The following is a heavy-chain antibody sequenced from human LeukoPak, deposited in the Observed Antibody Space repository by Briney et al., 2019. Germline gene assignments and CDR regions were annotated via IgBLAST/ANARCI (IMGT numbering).Heavy chain of an antibody. CDR3: AKDSITHRSGSCFHADY. V-gene: IGHV3-23*01. CDR1: GFTFSSYA. D-gene: IGHD1-26*01. Sequence: PGGSLRLSCAASGFTFSSYAMSWVRQAPGKGLERVSAISGRGGNTYYADSVKGRFTISRDNSKNTLYLQMNSLRADDTAVYYCAKDSITHRSGSCFHADYWGQGTLVTVSS. CDR2: ISGRGGNT. J-gene: IGHJ4*02.